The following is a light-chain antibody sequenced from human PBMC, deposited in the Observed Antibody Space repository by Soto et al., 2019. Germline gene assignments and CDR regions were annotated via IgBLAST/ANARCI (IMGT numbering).Light chain of an antibody. Sequence: DVEMTQSPSSLSASVGDIVTITCRASQSISSYLNWYQQKPGKASKLLIYAASSLQSGVPSRFSGSGSGTDFTLTISSLQPEDFATYYCQQSYSTPETFGQGTKVDIK. CDR1: QSISSY. V-gene: IGKV1-39*01. CDR3: QQSYSTPET. J-gene: IGKJ1*01. CDR2: AAS.